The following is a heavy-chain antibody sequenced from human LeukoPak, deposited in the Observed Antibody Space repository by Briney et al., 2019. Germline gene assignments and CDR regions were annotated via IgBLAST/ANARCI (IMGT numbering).Heavy chain of an antibody. CDR2: INPNRGGT. Sequence: ASVKVSCKASGYTFTGYYVHWVRQAPGQGLEWMGWINPNRGGTNYAQKFQGRVTMTTDTSTSTAYMELRSLRSDDTAVYYCARRGSGSLVDNWGQGTLVTVSS. J-gene: IGHJ4*02. V-gene: IGHV1-2*02. D-gene: IGHD3-10*01. CDR1: GYTFTGYY. CDR3: ARRGSGSLVDN.